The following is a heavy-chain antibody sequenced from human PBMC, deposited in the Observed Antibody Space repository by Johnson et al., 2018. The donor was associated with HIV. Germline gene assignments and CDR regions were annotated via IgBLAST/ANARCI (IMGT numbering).Heavy chain of an antibody. CDR3: AKVRGWSDDTFDI. CDR2: ISYDGSNK. V-gene: IGHV3-30*18. Sequence: QVQLVESGGGVVQPGRSLRLSCAASGFTFSTYDMHWVRQAPGKGLEWVAIISYDGSNKYYADSVKGRFTIPRDNSKNTLYLQMNSLRAEDTAVYYCAKVRGWSDDTFDIWGQGTMVTVSS. CDR1: GFTFSTYD. J-gene: IGHJ3*02. D-gene: IGHD5-12*01.